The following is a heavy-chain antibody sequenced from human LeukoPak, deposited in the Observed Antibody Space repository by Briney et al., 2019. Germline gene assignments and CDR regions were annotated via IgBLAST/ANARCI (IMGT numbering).Heavy chain of an antibody. CDR2: IGGSGDPT. V-gene: IGHV3-23*01. CDR1: GFTLSSYV. J-gene: IGHJ5*02. Sequence: PGGSLRLSCAASGFTLSSYVMSWVRQAPGKELEWVSAIGGSGDPTYYADSVKGRFTISRDSSRNTMFLQMSGLRVEDTALYYCARDATGFPNWFDRWGQGTLVTVSP. CDR3: ARDATGFPNWFDR. D-gene: IGHD2-15*01.